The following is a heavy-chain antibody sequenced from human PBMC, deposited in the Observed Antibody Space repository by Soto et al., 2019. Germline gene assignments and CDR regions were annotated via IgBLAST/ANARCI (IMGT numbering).Heavy chain of an antibody. Sequence: TGGSLRLSCAASGFTFSSYGMHWVRQAPGKGLEWVAVISYDGSNKYYADSVKGRFTISRDNSKNTLYLQMNSLRAEDTAVYYCAKGEDYFDYWGPGTLVTVSS. CDR1: GFTFSSYG. CDR2: ISYDGSNK. J-gene: IGHJ4*02. V-gene: IGHV3-30*18. D-gene: IGHD2-21*01. CDR3: AKGEDYFDY.